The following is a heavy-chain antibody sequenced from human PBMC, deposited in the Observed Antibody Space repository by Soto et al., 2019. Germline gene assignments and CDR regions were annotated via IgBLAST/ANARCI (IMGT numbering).Heavy chain of an antibody. J-gene: IGHJ4*02. CDR1: GFTFSNAW. V-gene: IGHV3-15*01. Sequence: PGGSLRLSCAASGFTFSNAWMSWVRQAPGKGLEWVGRIKSKTDGGTTDYAAPVKGRFTISRDDSKNTLYLQMNSLKTEDTAVYYCKSYCSGGSCYKDYWGQGTLVTVSS. CDR3: KSYCSGGSCYKDY. CDR2: IKSKTDGGTT. D-gene: IGHD2-15*01.